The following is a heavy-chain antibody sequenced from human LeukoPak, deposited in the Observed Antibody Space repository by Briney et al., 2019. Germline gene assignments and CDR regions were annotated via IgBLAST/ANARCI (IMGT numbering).Heavy chain of an antibody. J-gene: IGHJ4*02. D-gene: IGHD5-12*01. Sequence: PGGSLRLSCAASGFTFSSYAMSWVRQAPGKGLEWVSAISGSGGSTYYADSVKGRFTISRDNSKNTLYLQMNSLRAEDTAVYYCAWGYSGYDSADYWGQGTLVTVSS. CDR1: GFTFSSYA. V-gene: IGHV3-23*01. CDR2: ISGSGGST. CDR3: AWGYSGYDSADY.